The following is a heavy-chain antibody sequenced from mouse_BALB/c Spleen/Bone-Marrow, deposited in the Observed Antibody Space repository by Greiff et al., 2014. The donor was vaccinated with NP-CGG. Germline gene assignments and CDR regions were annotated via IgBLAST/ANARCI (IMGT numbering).Heavy chain of an antibody. CDR2: IDPANGDT. J-gene: IGHJ1*01. CDR3: TKPSFYYGSSYWYFDV. Sequence: VHVKQSGAELAKPGASVKLSCTASGFNIKDTYMHWVKQRPEQGLEWIGRIDPANGDTKYDPKSQGKATITADTSSNTAYLQLSSLTSEDTAVYYCTKPSFYYGSSYWYFDVWGAGTTVTVSS. CDR1: GFNIKDTY. V-gene: IGHV14-3*02. D-gene: IGHD1-1*01.